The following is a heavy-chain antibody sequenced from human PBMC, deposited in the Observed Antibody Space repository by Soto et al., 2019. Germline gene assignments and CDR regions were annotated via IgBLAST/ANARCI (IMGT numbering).Heavy chain of an antibody. J-gene: IGHJ5*02. CDR3: TLGLPVVLGVFAAHHANYNYFGP. CDR2: INGGNGNT. D-gene: IGHD2-21*01. V-gene: IGHV1-3*01. CDR1: GYTFTTYP. Sequence: QVQLVQSGAEVKKPGASVKVSCTASGYTFTTYPIHWVRQAPGQSLEWRGWINGGNGNTKYSQKFQDRVTITRDKSARTAYMELASLTSEDTAVYYCTLGLPVVLGVFAAHHANYNYFGPWGQGALVTVSS.